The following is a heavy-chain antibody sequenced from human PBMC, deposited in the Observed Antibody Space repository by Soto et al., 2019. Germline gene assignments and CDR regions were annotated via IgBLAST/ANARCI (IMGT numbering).Heavy chain of an antibody. Sequence: SGPTLVNPTQTLTLTSTFSAFSLSTSGVGVGWIRQPAGKALEWLALIYWDDDKRYSPSLKSRLTITKDTSKNQVVLTMHNMDPVDTATYYCAQAAYDYDWGSYRACFDSSGQRNLVT. D-gene: IGHD3-16*02. J-gene: IGHJ4*02. CDR1: AFSLSTSGVG. CDR2: IYWDDDK. V-gene: IGHV2-5*02. CDR3: AQAAYDYDWGSYRACFDS.